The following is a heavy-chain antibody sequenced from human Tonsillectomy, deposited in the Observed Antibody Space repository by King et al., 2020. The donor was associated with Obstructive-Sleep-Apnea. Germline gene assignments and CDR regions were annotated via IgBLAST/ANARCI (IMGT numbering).Heavy chain of an antibody. V-gene: IGHV3-30*04. CDR2: ISYAGRNN. CDR3: ARVAYVWGSYRYTAPVDY. J-gene: IGHJ4*01. D-gene: IGHD3-16*02. CDR1: GFAFDTYA. Sequence: VQLVQSGGGVVQPGRSLRLSSAASGFAFDTYAMHWVRQAPGKGLEWVAVISYAGRNNDHADSVKGRFTISRDNSKKTLYLQMNSLRPEDTAVYYCARVAYVWGSYRYTAPVDYWGQGTLVTVSS.